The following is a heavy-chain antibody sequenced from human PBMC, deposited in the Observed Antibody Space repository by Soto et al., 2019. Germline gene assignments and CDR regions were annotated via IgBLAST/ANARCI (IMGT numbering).Heavy chain of an antibody. Sequence: SETLSLTCTVSRGSIINYFWSWIRQPPGKGLEWIGYFYSSGTAKYNPSLKSRVTMSVDTSKNQFFLNLISVTAADTAVYYCARDLSWGEGSFDLWGRGTLVTVSS. J-gene: IGHJ2*01. CDR1: RGSIINYF. D-gene: IGHD3-16*01. CDR3: ARDLSWGEGSFDL. V-gene: IGHV4-59*01. CDR2: FYSSGTA.